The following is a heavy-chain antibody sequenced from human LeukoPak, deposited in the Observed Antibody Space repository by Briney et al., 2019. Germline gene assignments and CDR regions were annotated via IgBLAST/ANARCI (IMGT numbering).Heavy chain of an antibody. CDR2: IHYRGST. J-gene: IGHJ4*02. Sequence: SETLSLTCTVSGDSLSSYYWSWIRQPPGKGLEWIGYIHYRGSTRYNPSLRSRVTISIDTSKNQFSLKLRSVTAADTAVYYCAREVPIVRGLRWDYWGQGTLVTVSS. D-gene: IGHD3-10*01. V-gene: IGHV4-59*01. CDR1: GDSLSSYY. CDR3: AREVPIVRGLRWDY.